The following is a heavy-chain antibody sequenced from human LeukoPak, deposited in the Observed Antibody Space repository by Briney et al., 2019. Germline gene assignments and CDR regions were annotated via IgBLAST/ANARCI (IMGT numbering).Heavy chain of an antibody. CDR2: ISYDGSNK. D-gene: IGHD6-19*01. V-gene: IGHV3-30*04. CDR3: ARVGPPWLPQQYYFDY. Sequence: GRSLRLSCAASGFTFSSYAMHWVRQAPGKGLEWVAVISYDGSNKYYADSVKGRFTISRDNSKNTLYLQMNSLRAEDTAVYYCARVGPPWLPQQYYFDYWGQETLATVPS. CDR1: GFTFSSYA. J-gene: IGHJ4*02.